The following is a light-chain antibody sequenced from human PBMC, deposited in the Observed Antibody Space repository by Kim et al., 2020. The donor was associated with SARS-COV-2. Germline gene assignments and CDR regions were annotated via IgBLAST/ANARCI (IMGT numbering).Light chain of an antibody. CDR2: DAS. CDR3: QQRSNWPYT. J-gene: IGKJ2*01. CDR1: QSVSSY. Sequence: EIVLTQSPATLSLSPGERATLSCRASQSVSSYLAWYQQKPGQAPRLLIYDASNRATGIPARFSGSGSGTDVTLTISSLDPEDFAVYYCQQRSNWPYTFGQGTKLEI. V-gene: IGKV3-11*01.